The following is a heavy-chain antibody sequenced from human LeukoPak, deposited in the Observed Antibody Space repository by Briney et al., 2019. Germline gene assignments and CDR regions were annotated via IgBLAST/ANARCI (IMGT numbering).Heavy chain of an antibody. CDR1: GVTFSSYA. J-gene: IGHJ4*02. CDR2: IYGSGGTT. D-gene: IGHD6-19*01. Sequence: GETLTLSCAASGVTFSSYAMSWVRQPPGQGLEWVSSIYGSGGTTYYADFVKGRITLSSANSKNTLYLHMNMLRVDATVLYYAAKGLSSGWNLKGSDYWRQGTLVSVSS. V-gene: IGHV3-23*01. CDR3: AKGLSSGWNLKGSDY.